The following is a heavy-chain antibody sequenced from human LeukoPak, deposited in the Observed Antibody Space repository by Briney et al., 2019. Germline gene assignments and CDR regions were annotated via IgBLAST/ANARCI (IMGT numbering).Heavy chain of an antibody. V-gene: IGHV4-39*01. CDR3: ASLGYYYYMDV. J-gene: IGHJ6*03. CDR2: IYYSGST. Sequence: SETLSLTCTVPGGSISSSSYYWGWIRQPPGKGLEWIGSIYYSGSTYYNPSLKSRVTISVDTSKNQFSLKLSSVSAADTAVYYCASLGYYYYMDVWGKGTTVAVSS. CDR1: GGSISSSSYY.